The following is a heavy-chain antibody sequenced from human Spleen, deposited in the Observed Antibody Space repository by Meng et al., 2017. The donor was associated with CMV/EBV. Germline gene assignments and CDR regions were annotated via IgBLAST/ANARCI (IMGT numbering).Heavy chain of an antibody. J-gene: IGHJ6*02. CDR3: ARDPISAEYYYYYGMDV. Sequence: GESLKISCAASGFTFSTYAMHWVRQAPGKGLEWVAVISYDGSDKYYADSVKGRFTISRDNSKNTLYLQMNSLRAEDTAVYYCARDPISAEYYYYYGMDVWGQGTTVTVSS. V-gene: IGHV3-30*04. D-gene: IGHD3-3*01. CDR2: ISYDGSDK. CDR1: GFTFSTYA.